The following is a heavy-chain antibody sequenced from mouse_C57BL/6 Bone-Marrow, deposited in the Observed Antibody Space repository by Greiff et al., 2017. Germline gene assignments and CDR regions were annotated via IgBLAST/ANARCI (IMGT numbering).Heavy chain of an antibody. CDR1: GFTFSSYA. J-gene: IGHJ3*01. CDR2: ISDGGSYT. Sequence: DVQLQESGGGLVKPGGSLKLSCAASGFTFSSYAMSWVRQTPEKRLEWVATISDGGSYTYYPDNVKGRFTISRDNAKNNLYLQMSHLKSEDTAMYYCARDLLWFAYWGQGTLVTVSA. V-gene: IGHV5-4*01. CDR3: ARDLLWFAY. D-gene: IGHD2-10*01.